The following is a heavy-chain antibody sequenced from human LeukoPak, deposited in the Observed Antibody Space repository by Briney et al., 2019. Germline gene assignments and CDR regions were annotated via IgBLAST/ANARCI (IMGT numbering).Heavy chain of an antibody. V-gene: IGHV1-69*06. CDR2: IIPIFGTA. Sequence: SVRVSCKASGGTFSSYAISWVRQAPGQGLEWMGGIIPIFGTANYAQKFQGRVTITADKSTSTAYMELSSLRSEDTAVYYCARAIPPPYYDILTGYYPEENPFDYWGQGTLVTVSS. D-gene: IGHD3-9*01. CDR3: ARAIPPPYYDILTGYYPEENPFDY. J-gene: IGHJ4*02. CDR1: GGTFSSYA.